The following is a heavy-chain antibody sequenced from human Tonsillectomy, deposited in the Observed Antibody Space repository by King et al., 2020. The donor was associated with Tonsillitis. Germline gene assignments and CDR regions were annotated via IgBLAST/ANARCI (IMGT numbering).Heavy chain of an antibody. CDR1: GGSFSGYY. Sequence: VQLQQWGAGLLKPSETLSLTCAVYGGSFSGYYWSWIRQPPGKGLEWIGEINHSGSTNYNPSLKSRVTISVDTSKNQFSLKLSSVTAADTAVYYCARVAYSSDPIFAYWGQGTLVTVSS. CDR3: ARVAYSSDPIFAY. D-gene: IGHD6-19*01. CDR2: INHSGST. J-gene: IGHJ4*02. V-gene: IGHV4-34*01.